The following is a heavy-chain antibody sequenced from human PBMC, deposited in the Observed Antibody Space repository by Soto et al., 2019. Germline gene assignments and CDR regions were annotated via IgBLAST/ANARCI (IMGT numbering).Heavy chain of an antibody. CDR3: AREGYCSSGSGALYSHDFFGMDV. D-gene: IGHD2-15*01. V-gene: IGHV1-18*01. CDR2: ISTYNSNT. CDR1: HYSFARYG. Sequence: QVQLVQSGAEVKKPGASVKVSCKASHYSFARYGISWVRQAPGQGLEWMGWISTYNSNTKYAQKFQGRVTMTTDTPTSTVYMNLRSLTSDDTAVYYCAREGYCSSGSGALYSHDFFGMDVWGQGTTVTVSS. J-gene: IGHJ6*02.